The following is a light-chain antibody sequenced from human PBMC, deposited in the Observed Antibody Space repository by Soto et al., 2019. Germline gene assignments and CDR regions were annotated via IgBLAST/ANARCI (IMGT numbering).Light chain of an antibody. CDR1: SRHFGGYNY. CDR3: SSYTSSSTFYV. Sequence: SVITQPSPLLASPEQSITLSCTGTSRHFGGYNYVSWYQQHPGKAPKLMIYDVSNRPSGVSNRFSGSKSGNTASLTISGLQAEDEADYYCSSYTSSSTFYVFGTGTKVTVL. CDR2: DVS. J-gene: IGLJ1*01. V-gene: IGLV2-14*01.